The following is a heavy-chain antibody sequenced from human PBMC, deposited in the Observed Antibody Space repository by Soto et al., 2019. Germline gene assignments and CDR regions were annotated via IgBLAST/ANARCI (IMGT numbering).Heavy chain of an antibody. V-gene: IGHV3-23*01. J-gene: IGHJ4*02. D-gene: IGHD2-2*01. CDR2: ISGSGGST. Sequence: EVQLLESGGGLVQPGGSLRLSCAASGFTFSSYAMSWVRQAPGKGLEWVSAISGSGGSTYYADSVKGRFTISRDNSKNTLYLQMNSLRAEDTAVYYCARSFLYCSSTSCFSHYFDYWGQGTLVTVSS. CDR1: GFTFSSYA. CDR3: ARSFLYCSSTSCFSHYFDY.